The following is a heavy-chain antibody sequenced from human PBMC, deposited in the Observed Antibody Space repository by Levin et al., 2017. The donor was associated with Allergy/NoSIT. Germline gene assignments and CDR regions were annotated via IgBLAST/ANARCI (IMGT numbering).Heavy chain of an antibody. J-gene: IGHJ4*02. V-gene: IGHV3-48*01. Sequence: GGSLRLSCAASGFTFSSYSMNWVRQAPGKGLEWVSYISSSSSTIYYADSVKGRFTISRDNAKNSLYLQMNSLRAEDTAVYYCARDMWGIYSGYDLGGVDYWGQGTLVTVSS. CDR3: ARDMWGIYSGYDLGGVDY. D-gene: IGHD5-12*01. CDR2: ISSSSSTI. CDR1: GFTFSSYS.